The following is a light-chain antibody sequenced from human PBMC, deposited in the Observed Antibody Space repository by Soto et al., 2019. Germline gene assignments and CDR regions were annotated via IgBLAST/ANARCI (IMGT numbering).Light chain of an antibody. CDR3: QKYNNYPWT. J-gene: IGKJ1*01. V-gene: IGKV1-5*03. CDR2: KAS. Sequence: DIQMTPSPSTLSASVGDRVTTTFRARQRISRGVAWDQQKPGKAPKVLIYKASTLESGGPSRFSGGGSGTEFTLAISSLQPDVFATYYCQKYNNYPWTFGQGTKVDIK. CDR1: QRISRG.